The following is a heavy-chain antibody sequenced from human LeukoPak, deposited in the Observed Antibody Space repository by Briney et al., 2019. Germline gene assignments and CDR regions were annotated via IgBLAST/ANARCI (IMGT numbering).Heavy chain of an antibody. CDR2: INHSGST. CDR3: ARAEVSLDY. V-gene: IGHV4-34*01. Sequence: SETLSLTCAVYGGSFSGYYRSWIRQPPGKGLEWIGEINHSGSTNYNPSLKSRVTISVDTSKNQFSLKLSSVTAADTAVYYRARAEVSLDYWGQGTLVTVSS. CDR1: GGSFSGYY. J-gene: IGHJ4*02. D-gene: IGHD3-16*02.